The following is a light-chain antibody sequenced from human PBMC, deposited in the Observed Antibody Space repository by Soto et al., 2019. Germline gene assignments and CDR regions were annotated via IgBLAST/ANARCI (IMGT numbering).Light chain of an antibody. V-gene: IGLV2-14*01. CDR1: SSDIGAYDY. CDR3: QSYDSSLSGYV. J-gene: IGLJ1*01. Sequence: QSALTQPASLSGSPGQSITISCTGTSSDIGAYDYVSWFQQHPGKAPKLMISEVNNRPSGVPDRFSGSKSGTSASLAITGLQAEDEADYYCQSYDSSLSGYVFGPGTKVTV. CDR2: EVN.